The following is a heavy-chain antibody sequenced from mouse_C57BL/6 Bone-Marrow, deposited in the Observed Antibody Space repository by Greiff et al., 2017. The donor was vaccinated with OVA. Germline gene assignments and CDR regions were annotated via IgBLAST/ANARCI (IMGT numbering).Heavy chain of an antibody. D-gene: IGHD3-2*02. CDR2: IDPSDSYT. CDR1: GYTFTSYW. Sequence: QVQLQQPGAELVKPGASVKLSCKASGYTFTSYWMQWVKQRPGQGLERIGEIDPSDSYTNYNQKFKGKATLTVDTSSSTAYMQLSSLTSEDSAVYYCAREGSSGYYFDYWGQGTTLTVSS. J-gene: IGHJ2*01. CDR3: AREGSSGYYFDY. V-gene: IGHV1-50*01.